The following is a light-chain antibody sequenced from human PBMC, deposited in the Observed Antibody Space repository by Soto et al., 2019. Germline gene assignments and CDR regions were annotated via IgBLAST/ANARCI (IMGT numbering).Light chain of an antibody. V-gene: IGLV2-8*01. J-gene: IGLJ2*01. CDR1: SSEVASNDY. Sequence: QSALTQPPSTSGSPGQSVTISCTGSSSEVASNDYVSWYQQHPGKAPKLMIYEVNRRPSGVPDRFSGSKSGNTASLTVSGLQAEDEAVYHCSSYADSNNLVFGGGTQLTVL. CDR3: SSYADSNNLV. CDR2: EVN.